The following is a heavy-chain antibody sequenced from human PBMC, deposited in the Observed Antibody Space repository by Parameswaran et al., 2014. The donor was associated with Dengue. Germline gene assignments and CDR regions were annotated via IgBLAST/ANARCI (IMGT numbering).Heavy chain of an antibody. Sequence: WVRQAPGQGLEWMGGIIPIFGTANYAQKFQGRVTITADESTSTAYMELSSLRSEDTAVYYCAREIYDYIWGSYRYNWFDPWGQGTLVTVSS. V-gene: IGHV1-69*01. D-gene: IGHD3-16*02. CDR3: AREIYDYIWGSYRYNWFDP. J-gene: IGHJ5*02. CDR2: IIPIFGTA.